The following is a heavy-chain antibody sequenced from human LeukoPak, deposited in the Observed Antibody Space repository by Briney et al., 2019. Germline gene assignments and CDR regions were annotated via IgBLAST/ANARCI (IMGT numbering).Heavy chain of an antibody. D-gene: IGHD1-20*01. CDR3: AKDAGLTGTTWFDS. CDR2: ISGNGAST. V-gene: IGHV3-23*01. J-gene: IGHJ5*01. CDR1: GITFNNYA. Sequence: GGSLRLSCAASGITFNNYAMSWARQAPGKGAEWVSGISGNGASTYYADSAKGRATISRINAADTLYLQMNSLRVDDTAVYYCAKDAGLTGTTWFDSWGQGTLVTVSS.